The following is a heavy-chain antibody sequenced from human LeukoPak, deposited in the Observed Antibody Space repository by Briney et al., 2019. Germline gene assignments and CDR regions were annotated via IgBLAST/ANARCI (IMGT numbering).Heavy chain of an antibody. J-gene: IGHJ3*02. CDR3: ARTRYSYGYDAFDI. D-gene: IGHD5-18*01. V-gene: IGHV3-23*01. CDR1: GFTFSSYA. Sequence: GGSLRLSCAASGFTFSSYAMSWVRQAPGKGLEWVSAISGSGGSTYYADSVKGRFTISRDNAKNSLYLQMNSLRAEDTAVYYCARTRYSYGYDAFDIWGQGTMVTVSS. CDR2: ISGSGGST.